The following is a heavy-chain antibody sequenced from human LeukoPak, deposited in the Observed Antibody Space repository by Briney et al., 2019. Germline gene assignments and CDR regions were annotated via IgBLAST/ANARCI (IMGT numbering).Heavy chain of an antibody. CDR1: GGSISSGDYY. CDR2: IYYSGGT. V-gene: IGHV4-30-4*08. CDR3: ASPGGVYSSSWYQAFDI. Sequence: TLSLTCTVSGGSISSGDYYWSWIRQPPGKGLEWIGYIYYSGGTHYNPSLKSRVTISVDTSKNQFSLKLSSVTAADTAVYCCASPGGVYSSSWYQAFDIWGQGTMVTVSS. J-gene: IGHJ3*02. D-gene: IGHD6-13*01.